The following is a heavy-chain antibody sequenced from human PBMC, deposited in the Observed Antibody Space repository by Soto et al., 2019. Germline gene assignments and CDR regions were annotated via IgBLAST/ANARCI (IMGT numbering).Heavy chain of an antibody. J-gene: IGHJ4*02. CDR2: IIPIFGTA. V-gene: IGHV1-69*13. D-gene: IGHD5-12*01. CDR3: AREMATTTPLFDY. Sequence: GASVKVSCKASGGTFSSYAISWVRQAPGQGLEWMGGIIPIFGTANYAQKFQGRVTITADESTSTAYMELSSLRSEDTAVYYCAREMATTTPLFDYWGQGTLVTVPQ. CDR1: GGTFSSYA.